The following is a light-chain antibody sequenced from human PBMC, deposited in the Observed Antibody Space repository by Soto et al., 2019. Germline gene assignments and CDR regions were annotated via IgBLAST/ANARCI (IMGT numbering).Light chain of an antibody. J-gene: IGKJ3*01. CDR3: QQYNNWPFT. CDR2: GAS. Sequence: EIVMTQSPATLSVSPGERATLSCRASQSVSSNLAWYQQKPGQAPRLLIYGASTRATGITARFSGSGSGTEFTLTISSLQSEDCAVYYCQQYNNWPFTFGPGTKVDIK. V-gene: IGKV3D-15*01. CDR1: QSVSSN.